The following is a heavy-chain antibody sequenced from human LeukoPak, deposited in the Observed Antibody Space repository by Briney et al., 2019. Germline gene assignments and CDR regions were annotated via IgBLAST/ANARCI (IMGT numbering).Heavy chain of an antibody. J-gene: IGHJ3*02. CDR2: ISVGRGDS. V-gene: IGHV1-3*03. Sequence: ASVKVSCKASGYTFTSYTIHWVRQAPGQSLEWMGWISVGRGDSKYSQEFQGRVTITRDTSASTAYMELSSLRSEDMAVYYCARELVRDDAFDIWGQGTMVTVSS. CDR1: GYTFTSYT. CDR3: ARELVRDDAFDI. D-gene: IGHD3-10*01.